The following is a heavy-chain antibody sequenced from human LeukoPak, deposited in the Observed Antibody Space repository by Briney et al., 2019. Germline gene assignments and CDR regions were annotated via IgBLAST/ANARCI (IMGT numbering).Heavy chain of an antibody. Sequence: GESLKISCKASGYTFTGDWIGWVRQMPGKGLEWMGIIYPGDSDTKYNAPFQGQVTISADKSISTAYLQWGSLKASDTAMYYCARLLLDLGYYYYMDVWGKGTTVTVSS. V-gene: IGHV5-51*01. D-gene: IGHD1-7*01. J-gene: IGHJ6*03. CDR1: GYTFTGDW. CDR3: ARLLLDLGYYYYMDV. CDR2: IYPGDSDT.